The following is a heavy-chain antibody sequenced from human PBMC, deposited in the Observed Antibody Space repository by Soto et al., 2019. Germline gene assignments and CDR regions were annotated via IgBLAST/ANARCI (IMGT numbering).Heavy chain of an antibody. D-gene: IGHD3-10*01. CDR3: TTDESRNLLWFGEFLDY. CDR1: GFTFSKAW. CDR2: IKSETDGGTT. Sequence: EVQLVESGGGLVEPGGSLRLSCAASGFTFSKAWMSWVRQAPGKGLEWVGRIKSETDGGTTDYAAPVKGRFTISRDDSKITLYLQMNSLKTEDTAVYYCTTDESRNLLWFGEFLDYWGQGTLVTVSS. J-gene: IGHJ4*02. V-gene: IGHV3-15*01.